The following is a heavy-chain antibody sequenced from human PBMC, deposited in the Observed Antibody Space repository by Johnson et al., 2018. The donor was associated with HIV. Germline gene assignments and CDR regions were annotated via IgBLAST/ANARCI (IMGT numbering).Heavy chain of an antibody. CDR3: ARERASLWFRASGAAFDI. J-gene: IGHJ3*02. Sequence: QVQLVESGGGVVQPGRSLRLSCAASGFTFSTYAMHWVRQAPGKWLEWVAVISYDGSNKYYADSVKGRFTISRDNSKNSLYLQMNSLRAEDTAVYYCARERASLWFRASGAAFDIWGQGTMVTVSS. V-gene: IGHV3-30-3*01. CDR1: GFTFSTYA. D-gene: IGHD3-10*01. CDR2: ISYDGSNK.